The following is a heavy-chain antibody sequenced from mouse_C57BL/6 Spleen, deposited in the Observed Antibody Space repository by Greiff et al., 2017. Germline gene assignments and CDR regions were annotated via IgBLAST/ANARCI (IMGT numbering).Heavy chain of an antibody. V-gene: IGHV1-37*01. Sequence: VQLQQSGPELVKPGASVKISCKASGYSFTGYFMNWVKQSHGKSLEWIGHINPYNGDTFYNQKFKGKATLTVDKSSSTAHLELLSLTSDDVAVYYCARSHYSGSSPFAYWGQGTLVTVSA. CDR2: INPYNGDT. J-gene: IGHJ3*01. CDR3: ARSHYSGSSPFAY. D-gene: IGHD1-1*01. CDR1: GYSFTGYF.